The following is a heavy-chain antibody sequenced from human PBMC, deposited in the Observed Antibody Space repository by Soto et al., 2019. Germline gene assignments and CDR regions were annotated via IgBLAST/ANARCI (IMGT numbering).Heavy chain of an antibody. Sequence: GGSLRLSCAASGFTFSSYGMHWVRQAPGKGLEWVAVISYGGSNIYYADSVKGRFTISRDNSKNSLYLQMNSLRNEDTAVYYCARDHYYGSGGRLYYYGLDVWGQGTTVTVSS. J-gene: IGHJ6*02. CDR2: ISYGGSNI. CDR1: GFTFSSYG. CDR3: ARDHYYGSGGRLYYYGLDV. V-gene: IGHV3-30*03. D-gene: IGHD3-10*01.